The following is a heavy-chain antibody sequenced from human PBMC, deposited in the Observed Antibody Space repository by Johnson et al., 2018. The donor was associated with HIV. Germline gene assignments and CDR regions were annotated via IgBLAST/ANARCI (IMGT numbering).Heavy chain of an antibody. CDR1: GFTFSSYG. D-gene: IGHD3-22*01. CDR2: ISNDGNNR. CDR3: AKEQPYYYDNRHAFDI. J-gene: IGHJ3*02. Sequence: QVQLVESGGGVVQPGGSLRLSCAASGFTFSSYGMHWVRQAPGKGLEWVAFISNDGNNRYYTDSVKGRSTISRDNSKDMLYLQMNSLRAEDMAVYYCAKEQPYYYDNRHAFDIWGQGTMVTVSS. V-gene: IGHV3-30*18.